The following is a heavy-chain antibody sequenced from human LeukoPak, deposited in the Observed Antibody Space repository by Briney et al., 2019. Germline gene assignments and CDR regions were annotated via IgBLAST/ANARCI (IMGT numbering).Heavy chain of an antibody. CDR1: GYTFTNYY. V-gene: IGHV1-46*01. Sequence: ASVKVSCKASGYTFTNYYMHWVRQAPGQGLEWMGVINSSGGGTTYAQKFQGRVTMTRNTSISTAYMELSSLRSEDTAVYYCARGQGTTVTTRVDYWGQGTLVAVSS. D-gene: IGHD4-17*01. J-gene: IGHJ4*02. CDR2: INSSGGGT. CDR3: ARGQGTTVTTRVDY.